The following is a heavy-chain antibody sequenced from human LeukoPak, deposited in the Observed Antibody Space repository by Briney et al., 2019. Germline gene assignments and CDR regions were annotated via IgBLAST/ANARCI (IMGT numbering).Heavy chain of an antibody. CDR3: ARDRGNGGYSRSKFYYYYYGMDV. V-gene: IGHV1-18*01. CDR2: ISAYNGNT. J-gene: IGHJ6*02. Sequence: ASVKVSCKASGYTFTSYGISWVRQAPGQGLEWMGWISAYNGNTNYAQKLQGRVTMTTDTSTSTAYMELRSLRSDDTAVYYCARDRGNGGYSRSKFYYYYYGMDVWGQGTTVTVSS. D-gene: IGHD2-8*01. CDR1: GYTFTSYG.